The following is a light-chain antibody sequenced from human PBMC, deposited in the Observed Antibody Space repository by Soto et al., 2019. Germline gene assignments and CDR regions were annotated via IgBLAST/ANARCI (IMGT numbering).Light chain of an antibody. CDR3: QQYNNWPLT. CDR1: QSVSNN. J-gene: IGKJ4*01. CDR2: GAS. Sequence: EIVMTQSPATLSVSPGERATLSCRASQSVSNNLAWYQQKPGQAPRLLIYGASARATGIPARFSGSGSGTELTLTISSLQSEDFAVYYCQQYNNWPLTFGGGTKVEIQ. V-gene: IGKV3-15*01.